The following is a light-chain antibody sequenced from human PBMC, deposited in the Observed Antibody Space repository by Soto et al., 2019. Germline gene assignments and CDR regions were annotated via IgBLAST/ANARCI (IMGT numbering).Light chain of an antibody. J-gene: IGLJ1*01. CDR1: SSDVGSYNL. Sequence: QSVLTQPASVSGSPGQSITTSCTGASSDVGSYNLVSWYQQHPGKAPKLMIYEVSKRPPGVSNRFSGSKSGNTASLTISGLQAEDEADYYCCSYAGSSTYVFGTGTKVTVL. CDR2: EVS. CDR3: CSYAGSSTYV. V-gene: IGLV2-23*02.